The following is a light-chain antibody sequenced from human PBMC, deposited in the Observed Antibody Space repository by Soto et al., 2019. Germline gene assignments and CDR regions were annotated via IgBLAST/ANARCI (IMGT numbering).Light chain of an antibody. CDR1: SSDVGGYKY. V-gene: IGLV2-14*01. J-gene: IGLJ2*01. CDR3: SSYTSSSSVI. Sequence: QSVLTQPASVSESPGQSITISCTGTSSDVGGYKYVSWYQQHPGKAPKLMIYEVNNRPSGVSNRFSGSKSGNTASLTISGLQAEDEADYYCSSYTSSSSVIFGGGTQLTVL. CDR2: EVN.